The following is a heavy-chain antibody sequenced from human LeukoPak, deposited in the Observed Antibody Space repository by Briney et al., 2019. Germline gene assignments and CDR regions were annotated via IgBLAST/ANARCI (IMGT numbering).Heavy chain of an antibody. V-gene: IGHV3-74*01. CDR1: GFTFSSSW. CDR2: MNGDGSTI. CDR3: ARAGNYYFEY. J-gene: IGHJ4*02. D-gene: IGHD1-1*01. Sequence: PGGSLRLSCAGSGFTFSSSWIHWVRQAPGKGQVWVSRMNGDGSTIDYAASVRGRFTISRDNAKNTLYLQMNSLSAEDTAVYYCARAGNYYFEYWGQGTLVTVSS.